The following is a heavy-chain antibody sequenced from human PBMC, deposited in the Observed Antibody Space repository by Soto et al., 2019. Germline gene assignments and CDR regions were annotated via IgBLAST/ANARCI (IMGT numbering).Heavy chain of an antibody. D-gene: IGHD2-8*01. CDR1: GYTFTSYC. Sequence: ASVKVSCKASGYTFTSYCISWVRQAPGQGLEWKGWISAYNGNTNYAQKLQSRVTMTTDTSTSTDYKELRSLRYDDTAEYNCARDPGMVYALSYYYYYGMDVWGQGTTVTVSS. J-gene: IGHJ6*02. CDR2: ISAYNGNT. CDR3: ARDPGMVYALSYYYYYGMDV. V-gene: IGHV1-18*01.